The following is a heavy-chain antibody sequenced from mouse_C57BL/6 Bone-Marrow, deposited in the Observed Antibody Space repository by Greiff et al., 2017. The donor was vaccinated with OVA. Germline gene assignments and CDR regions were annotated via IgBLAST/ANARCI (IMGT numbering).Heavy chain of an antibody. V-gene: IGHV1-59*01. Sequence: QVQLQQPGAELVRPGTSVKLSCKASGYTFTSYWMHWVKQRPGQGLEWIGVIDPSDSYTNYNQKFKGKATLTVDTSSRTAYMQLSSLTSENSTVYYCASVVDYYAMDYWGQGTSVTVSS. CDR1: GYTFTSYW. CDR3: ASVVDYYAMDY. CDR2: IDPSDSYT. D-gene: IGHD1-1*02. J-gene: IGHJ4*01.